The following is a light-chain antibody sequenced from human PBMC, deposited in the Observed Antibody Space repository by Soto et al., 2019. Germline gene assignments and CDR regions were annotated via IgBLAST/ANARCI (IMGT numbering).Light chain of an antibody. CDR1: GSNIGENA. V-gene: IGLV1-44*01. Sequence: QSVLTQPPSASGTPGQTVTISCSGSGSNIGENAVNWYQHLPGTAPQLLIYSNALRPSGVPHRFSGSKSGTAGSLAISGLQSEDEAHYYCAAWDDSLNAMVFGGGTKLTVL. CDR3: AAWDDSLNAMV. CDR2: SNA. J-gene: IGLJ3*02.